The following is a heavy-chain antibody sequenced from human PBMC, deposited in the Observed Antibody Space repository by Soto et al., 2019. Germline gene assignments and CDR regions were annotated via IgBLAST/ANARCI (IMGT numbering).Heavy chain of an antibody. CDR2: ISCSGGST. Sequence: GGSLRLSCAASGFTFSSYAMSWVRQAPGKGLEWVSAISCSGGSTYYADSVKGRFTISRDNSTNTLYLQMNSLRAEDTAVYYCAKDPRGGYYYGSGSYPDYWGQGTLVTVSS. CDR3: AKDPRGGYYYGSGSYPDY. D-gene: IGHD3-10*01. J-gene: IGHJ4*02. CDR1: GFTFSSYA. V-gene: IGHV3-23*01.